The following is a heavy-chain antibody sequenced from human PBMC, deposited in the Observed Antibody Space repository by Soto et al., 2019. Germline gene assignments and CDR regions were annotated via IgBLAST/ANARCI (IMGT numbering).Heavy chain of an antibody. D-gene: IGHD3-10*01. CDR2: ISGSGGST. CDR1: GFTFSSYA. V-gene: IGHV3-23*01. CDR3: AKDLARSTGSSLYFQH. Sequence: EVQLLESGGGLVQPGGSLRLSCAASGFTFSSYAMSWVRQAPGKGLEWVSAISGSGGSTYYADSVKGRFTISRDNSKNTLYLQMNSLRAEDTAVDYCAKDLARSTGSSLYFQHWGQGTLVTVSS. J-gene: IGHJ1*01.